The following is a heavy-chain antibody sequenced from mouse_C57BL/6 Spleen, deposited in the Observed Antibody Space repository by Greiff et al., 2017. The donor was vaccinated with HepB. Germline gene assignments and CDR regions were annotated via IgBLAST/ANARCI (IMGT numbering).Heavy chain of an antibody. D-gene: IGHD2-3*01. Sequence: QVQLQQSGAELVRPGTSVKVSCKASGYAFTNYLIEWVKQRPGQGLEWIGVINPGSGGTNYNEKFKGKATLTADKSSSTAYMQLSSLTSEDSAVYFCARPSYDGYYGGFAYWGQGTLVTVSA. CDR3: ARPSYDGYYGGFAY. J-gene: IGHJ3*01. CDR2: INPGSGGT. V-gene: IGHV1-54*01. CDR1: GYAFTNYL.